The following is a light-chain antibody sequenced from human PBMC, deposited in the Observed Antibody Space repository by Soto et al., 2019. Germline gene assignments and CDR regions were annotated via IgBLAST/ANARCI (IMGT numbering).Light chain of an antibody. V-gene: IGKV3-20*01. J-gene: IGKJ4*01. CDR1: QSVSSSY. Sequence: EIVLTQSPGTLSLSPGERATLSCRASQSVSSSYLAWYQQKPGQAPRLLIYGVSSRATGIPDRFSGSGSGTDFTLTISRLEPEDFAVYYCQQYGNSPKTFGGGTKVEIK. CDR3: QQYGNSPKT. CDR2: GVS.